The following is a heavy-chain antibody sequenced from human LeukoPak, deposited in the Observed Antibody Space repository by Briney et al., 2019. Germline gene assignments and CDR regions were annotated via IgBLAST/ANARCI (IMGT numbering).Heavy chain of an antibody. CDR1: GGSLSSGGYY. CDR2: IYYSGST. Sequence: SETLSLTCTVSGGSLSSGGYYWRWLRQHPGRGLEWIGYIYYSGSTYYNPSLKSRVTISVDTSKNQFSLKLSSVTAADTAVYYCARVAARPTTTRAVDYWGQGTLVTVSS. V-gene: IGHV4-31*03. D-gene: IGHD6-6*01. J-gene: IGHJ4*02. CDR3: ARVAARPTTTRAVDY.